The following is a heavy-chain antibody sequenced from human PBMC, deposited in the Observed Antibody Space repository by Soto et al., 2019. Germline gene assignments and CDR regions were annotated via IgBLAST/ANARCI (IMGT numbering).Heavy chain of an antibody. CDR3: ARDRGSP. CDR2: IYYSGST. V-gene: IGHV4-61*01. Sequence: QLQLQESGPGLVKPSETLSLTCTVSGGSVSSGSYYWSWIRQPPGKGLEWIGYIYYSGSTNYNPSLKSRVTISVDTSKNQFSLKLSSVTVADTAVYYCARDRGSPWGQGTLVTVSS. D-gene: IGHD3-10*01. CDR1: GGSVSSGSYY. J-gene: IGHJ5*02.